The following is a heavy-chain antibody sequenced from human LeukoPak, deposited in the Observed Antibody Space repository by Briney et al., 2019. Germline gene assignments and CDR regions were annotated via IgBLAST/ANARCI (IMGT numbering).Heavy chain of an antibody. J-gene: IGHJ6*02. D-gene: IGHD6-13*01. V-gene: IGHV4-4*07. CDR2: IYTSGST. CDR3: ARDEYRIAAADTYYYYGMDV. Sequence: PSKTLSLTCTVSGGSISSYYWSWIRQPAGKGLEWIGRIYTSGSTNYNPSLKSRVTMSVDTSKNQFSLKLSSVTAADTAVYYCARDEYRIAAADTYYYYGMDVWGQGTTVTVSS. CDR1: GGSISSYY.